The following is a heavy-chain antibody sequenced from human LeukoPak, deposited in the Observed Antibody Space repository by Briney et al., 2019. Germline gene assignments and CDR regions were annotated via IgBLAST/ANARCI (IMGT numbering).Heavy chain of an antibody. V-gene: IGHV3-23*01. CDR1: GFTFSSYA. D-gene: IGHD3-22*01. CDR3: AKNGDSGGYYYVNY. J-gene: IGHJ4*02. CDR2: ISGSGGIT. Sequence: GSLRLSCAASGFTFSSYAMSWVRQAPGKGLEWASSISGSGGITDYADSVKGRFTISRDNSKNTLYVQMNSLRAEDTAVYYCAKNGDSGGYYYVNYWGQGTLVTVSS.